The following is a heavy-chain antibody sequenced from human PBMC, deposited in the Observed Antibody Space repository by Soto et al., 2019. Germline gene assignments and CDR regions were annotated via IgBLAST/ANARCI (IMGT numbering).Heavy chain of an antibody. Sequence: QVQLVQSGAEVKKPGASVKVSCKASGYTFTSYGISWVRQAPGQGLEWMGWISAYNGNTNYAQMFQGRVSMTTDTSTTTAYLDLRSLRSDDTAVYXXXXXGXXXXXXRDFDYWGQGTLVTVSS. J-gene: IGHJ4*02. CDR3: XXXGXXXXXXRDFDY. CDR2: ISAYNGNT. V-gene: IGHV1-18*01. CDR1: GYTFTSYG. D-gene: IGHD2-21*01.